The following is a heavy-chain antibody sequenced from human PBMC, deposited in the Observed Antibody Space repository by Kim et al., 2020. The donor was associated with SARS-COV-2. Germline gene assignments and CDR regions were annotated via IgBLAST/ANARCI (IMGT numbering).Heavy chain of an antibody. J-gene: IGHJ4*02. CDR1: GFSFGTYG. Sequence: GGSLRLSCAASGFSFGTYGMHWVRQAPGKGLEWVAVIASGGSVDYYADSVKGRFMISRDNSKNTLSLQMNSLRADDTAVYFCAKEGTTAQFSFDYWGQGTLVSVSS. CDR3: AKEGTTAQFSFDY. V-gene: IGHV3-30*18. CDR2: IASGGSVD. D-gene: IGHD4-4*01.